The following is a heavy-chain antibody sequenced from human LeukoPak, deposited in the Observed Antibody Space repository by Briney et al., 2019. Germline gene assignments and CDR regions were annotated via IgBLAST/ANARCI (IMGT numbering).Heavy chain of an antibody. V-gene: IGHV3-20*04. CDR3: ARSLFPLQLQYWAIDY. J-gene: IGHJ4*02. D-gene: IGHD2/OR15-2a*01. CDR1: GFTFDDYG. Sequence: GGSLRLSCAASGFTFDDYGMSWVRQAPGKGLEWVSGINWKGGNTGYADSVKGRFTISRDNAKNSLYLQLNSLSAEATALYYCARSLFPLQLQYWAIDYLGQGTLVTVSS. CDR2: INWKGGNT.